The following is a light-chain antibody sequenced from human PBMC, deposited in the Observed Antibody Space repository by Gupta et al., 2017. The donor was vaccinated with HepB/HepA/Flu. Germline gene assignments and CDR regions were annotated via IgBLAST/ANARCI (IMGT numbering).Light chain of an antibody. V-gene: IGLV2-23*02. CDR1: NSDVGSYND. J-gene: IGLJ1*01. CDR2: EVT. CDR3: CSSTTLNTYV. Sequence: QSALTQPASVSGSPGQSTIISCTGTNSDVGSYNDVSWYQQHPDKAPKLLIFEVTKRPPGISNRFSASKSGNTASLTISGLQAEDEAEYFCCSSTTLNTYVFGTGTRVTVL.